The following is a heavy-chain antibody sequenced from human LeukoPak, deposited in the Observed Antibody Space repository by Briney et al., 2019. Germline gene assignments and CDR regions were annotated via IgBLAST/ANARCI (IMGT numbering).Heavy chain of an antibody. CDR2: ISSSSSYK. Sequence: PGGSLRLSCADSGVTFSSYSMNWGRQAPGQGLEWVSSISSSSSYKYYADSVKGRFTISRDKAKNSLYLQMNSLRAEDTAVYYCARRWGSHDAFDIWGQGTMVTVSS. D-gene: IGHD7-27*01. CDR1: GVTFSSYS. J-gene: IGHJ3*02. CDR3: ARRWGSHDAFDI. V-gene: IGHV3-21*01.